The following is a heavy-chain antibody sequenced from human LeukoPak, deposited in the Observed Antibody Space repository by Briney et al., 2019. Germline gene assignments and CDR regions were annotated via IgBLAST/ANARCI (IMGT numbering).Heavy chain of an antibody. CDR2: ISGSGGST. V-gene: IGHV3-23*01. D-gene: IGHD4-17*01. J-gene: IGHJ3*02. CDR1: GFTFSSYA. Sequence: GGSLRLSCAASGFTFSSYAMSWVRQAPGKGLEWVSAISGSGGSTYYADSVKGRFTISRDNSKNTLYLQMNSLRAEDTAVYYCARDRGDGDAPDAFDIWGQGTMVTVSS. CDR3: ARDRGDGDAPDAFDI.